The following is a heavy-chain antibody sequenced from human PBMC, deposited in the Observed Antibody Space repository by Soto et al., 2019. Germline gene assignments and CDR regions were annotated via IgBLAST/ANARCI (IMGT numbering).Heavy chain of an antibody. CDR1: GGTFSNDI. CDR3: ARAGIVERSQFDY. Sequence: ASVKVSCKTSGGTFSNDIISWVRQAPGQGLEWMGWISAYNGNTNYAQKLQGRVTMTTDTSTSTAYMELRSLRSDDTAVYYCARAGIVERSQFDYWGQGTLVTVSS. D-gene: IGHD3-22*01. V-gene: IGHV1-18*01. CDR2: ISAYNGNT. J-gene: IGHJ4*02.